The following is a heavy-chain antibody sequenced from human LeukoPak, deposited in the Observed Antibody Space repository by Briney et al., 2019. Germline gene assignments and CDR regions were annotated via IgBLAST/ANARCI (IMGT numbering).Heavy chain of an antibody. D-gene: IGHD2-2*01. CDR2: ISSSVTTV. Sequence: PGGSLRLSCAASGFTFRDYYMAWIRQAPGKGLEWVSHISSSVTTVYYADSVRGRFTLSRDNAKNSVSLQMNSLRAEDTAVYYCARDPLGYCSSTSCATGDAFDIWGQGTMVTVSS. V-gene: IGHV3-11*04. CDR3: ARDPLGYCSSTSCATGDAFDI. J-gene: IGHJ3*02. CDR1: GFTFRDYY.